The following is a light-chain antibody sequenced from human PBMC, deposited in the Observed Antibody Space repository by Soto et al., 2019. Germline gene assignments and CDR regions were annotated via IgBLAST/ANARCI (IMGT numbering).Light chain of an antibody. Sequence: QSALTQPPSASGSPGQSVTISCTGTSSDVGGYNYVSWYPQYPGRAPKLMIYEVTKRTSGVPDRFSGSKSGNTASLTVSGLHAEDEADYYCSSYAASNNFYFVFGGGTKLTVL. CDR2: EVT. CDR3: SSYAASNNFYFV. J-gene: IGLJ3*02. CDR1: SSDVGGYNY. V-gene: IGLV2-8*01.